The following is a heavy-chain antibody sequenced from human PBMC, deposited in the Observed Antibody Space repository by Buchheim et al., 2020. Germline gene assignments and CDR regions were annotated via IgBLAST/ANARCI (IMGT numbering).Heavy chain of an antibody. CDR1: GGSFSGYY. V-gene: IGHV4-34*01. CDR2: INHSGST. Sequence: QVQLQQWGAGLLKPSETLSLTCAVYGGSFSGYYWSWIRQPPGKGLEWIGEINHSGSTNYNPSLKSRVTRPVNTYKHQFSLKLSSVTAADTAVYYCARDDYYGSGSSPFDYWGQGTL. D-gene: IGHD3-10*01. J-gene: IGHJ4*02. CDR3: ARDDYYGSGSSPFDY.